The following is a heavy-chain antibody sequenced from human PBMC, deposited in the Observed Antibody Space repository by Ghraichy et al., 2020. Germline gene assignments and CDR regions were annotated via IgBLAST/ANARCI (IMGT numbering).Heavy chain of an antibody. V-gene: IGHV3-30*18. CDR2: ISFDGSYT. J-gene: IGHJ4*02. CDR3: AKETANSDY. D-gene: IGHD1-1*01. CDR1: GFTLSSYG. Sequence: GGSLRLSCEASGFTLSSYGMHWVRQAPGKGLEWLALISFDGSYTFYADSVKGRFTISRDNSKNTLFLQMNNLRPEDTGVYYCAKETANSDYWGQGTLVTVSS.